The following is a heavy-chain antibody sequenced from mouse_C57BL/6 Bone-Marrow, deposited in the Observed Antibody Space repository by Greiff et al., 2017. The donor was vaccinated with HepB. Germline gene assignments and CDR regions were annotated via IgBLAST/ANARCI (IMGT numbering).Heavy chain of an antibody. CDR1: GYTFTSYW. D-gene: IGHD1-1*01. V-gene: IGHV1-72*01. J-gene: IGHJ1*03. CDR3: ARGPIYGSSYVRYWYFDV. Sequence: QVQLQQSGAELVKPGASVKLSCKASGYTFTSYWMHWVKQRPGRGLEWIGRIDPNSGGTKYNEKFKSKATLTVDKPSSTAYMQLSSLTSEDSAVYYCARGPIYGSSYVRYWYFDVWGTGTTVTVSS. CDR2: IDPNSGGT.